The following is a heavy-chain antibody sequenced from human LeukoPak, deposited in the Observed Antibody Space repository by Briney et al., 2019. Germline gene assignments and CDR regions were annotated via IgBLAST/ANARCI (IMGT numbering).Heavy chain of an antibody. CDR1: GFTFSSYA. CDR3: AAHRYGTGSYYVPLFDY. V-gene: IGHV3-23*01. CDR2: INGGGIST. D-gene: IGHD3-10*01. J-gene: IGHJ4*02. Sequence: GGSLRLSCAASGFTFSSYALSWVRQAPGKGLEWVSTINGGGISTYSADSVKGRFTISRDNSKNTLYLQMDSLRAEDTAVFYCAAHRYGTGSYYVPLFDYWGRGTLVTVSS.